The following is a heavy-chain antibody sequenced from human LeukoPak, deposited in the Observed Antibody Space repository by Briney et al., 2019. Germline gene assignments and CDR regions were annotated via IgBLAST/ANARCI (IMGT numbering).Heavy chain of an antibody. CDR3: AREGGLSDYGMDV. CDR1: GFTFDDYA. Sequence: GGSLRLSCAASGFTFDDYAMHWVRQAPGKGLEWVSGISWNSGSIGYADSVKGRFTISRDNSKNTLYLQMNSLRAEDTAVYYCAREGGLSDYGMDVWGQGTTVTVSS. V-gene: IGHV3-9*01. CDR2: ISWNSGSI. D-gene: IGHD3-16*02. J-gene: IGHJ6*02.